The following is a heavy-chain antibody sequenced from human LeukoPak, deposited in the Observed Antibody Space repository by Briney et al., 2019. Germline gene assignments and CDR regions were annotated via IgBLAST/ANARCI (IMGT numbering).Heavy chain of an antibody. CDR1: GGSISSSSYY. V-gene: IGHV4-39*01. J-gene: IGHJ4*02. Sequence: SSETLSLTCTVSGGSISSSSYYWGWIRQPPGKGLEWIGSIYCSGSTYYNPSLKSRVTISVDTSKNQFSLKLSSVTAADTAVYYCARRSGWLGYYFDYWGQGTLVTVSS. D-gene: IGHD6-19*01. CDR3: ARRSGWLGYYFDY. CDR2: IYCSGST.